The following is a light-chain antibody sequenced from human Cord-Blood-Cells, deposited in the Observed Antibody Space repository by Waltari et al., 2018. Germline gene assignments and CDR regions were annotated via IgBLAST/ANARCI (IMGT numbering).Light chain of an antibody. V-gene: IGLV2-23*01. Sequence: QSALTQPASVSGSPGHSITISCTGTSSDVGSYNLVSWYQQHPGKGPKLMIYEGSKRPSGVSNRFSGSKSGNTASLTISGLQAEDEADYYCCSYAGSSNVVFGGGTKLTVL. J-gene: IGLJ2*01. CDR3: CSYAGSSNVV. CDR1: SSDVGSYNL. CDR2: EGS.